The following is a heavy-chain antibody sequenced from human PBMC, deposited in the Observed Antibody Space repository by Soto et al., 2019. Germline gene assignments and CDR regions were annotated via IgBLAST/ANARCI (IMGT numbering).Heavy chain of an antibody. D-gene: IGHD3-22*01. CDR1: GYSFTGYY. V-gene: IGHV1-2*02. CDR3: ARGDYGTCGYPFPYFDY. Sequence: HEHLVQSGAEVKRPGASLKVSCKASGYSFTGYYIHWVRQAPGQGLEWMGWINPDSGATNYAQNFQGRVTLTSDTSLSTASMELTSLTSDDTAVYSCARGDYGTCGYPFPYFDYWGQGTLVIVSS. CDR2: INPDSGAT. J-gene: IGHJ4*02.